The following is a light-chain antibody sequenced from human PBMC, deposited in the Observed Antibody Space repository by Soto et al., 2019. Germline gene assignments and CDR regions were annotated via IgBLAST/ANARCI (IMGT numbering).Light chain of an antibody. V-gene: IGKV3-20*01. CDR3: QQYGSSPWT. J-gene: IGKJ1*01. Sequence: EIVLTQSPGTLSLSPGERATLSCRASQIVSSIYLAWYQQKPGQAPRLLIYGAYSRATGIPDRFGGSWSGTDFTLTISRLVPEDFAVYYCQQYGSSPWTFGQGTKVEIK. CDR1: QIVSSIY. CDR2: GAY.